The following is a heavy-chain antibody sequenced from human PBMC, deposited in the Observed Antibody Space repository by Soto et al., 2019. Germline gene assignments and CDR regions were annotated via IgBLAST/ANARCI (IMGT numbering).Heavy chain of an antibody. J-gene: IGHJ4*02. CDR2: ISSSSSYI. CDR1: GFTFSSYS. Sequence: GGSLRLSCAASGFTFSSYSMNWVRQAPGKGLEWVSSISSSSSYIYYADSVKGRFTIPRDNAKNSLYLQMNSLRADDTAVYYCTRADYTTSPPHYWGQGTLVTVSS. D-gene: IGHD2-2*02. CDR3: TRADYTTSPPHY. V-gene: IGHV3-21*01.